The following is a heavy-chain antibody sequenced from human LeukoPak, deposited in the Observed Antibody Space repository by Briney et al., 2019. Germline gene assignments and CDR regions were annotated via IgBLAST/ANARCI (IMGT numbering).Heavy chain of an antibody. CDR3: ARDSRTTIFGVVSWWFDP. CDR1: GGSISSYY. Sequence: SETLSLTCIVSGGSISSYYWSWIRQPPGKGLEWIGYIYYSGSTNYNPSLKSRVTISVDTSKNQFSLKLSSVTAADTAVYYCARDSRTTIFGVVSWWFDPWGQGTLVTVSS. V-gene: IGHV4-59*01. D-gene: IGHD3-3*01. CDR2: IYYSGST. J-gene: IGHJ5*02.